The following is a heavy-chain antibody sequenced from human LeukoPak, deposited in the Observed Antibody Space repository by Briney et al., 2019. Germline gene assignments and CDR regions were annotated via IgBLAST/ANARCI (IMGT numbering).Heavy chain of an antibody. CDR1: GFTFSSYW. V-gene: IGHV3-74*01. D-gene: IGHD2/OR15-2a*01. CDR2: INSDGSST. CDR3: AREEYNYYYYYMDV. J-gene: IGHJ6*03. Sequence: GGSLRLSCAASGFTFSSYWMHWVRQAPGKGLVWVSRINSDGSSTSYADSVKGRFTISRDNAKNTLYLQMNSLRAEDTAVYYCAREEYNYYYYYMDVWGKGTTVTISS.